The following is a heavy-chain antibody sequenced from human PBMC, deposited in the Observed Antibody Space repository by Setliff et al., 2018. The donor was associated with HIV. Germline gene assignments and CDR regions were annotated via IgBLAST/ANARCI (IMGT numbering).Heavy chain of an antibody. CDR3: ARRGNDYLWRNWFDP. D-gene: IGHD4-17*01. Sequence: SETLSLTCTVSGGSISSGSFFWSWLRQPAGKALEWIGHIYTSGSANYSPSLKSRVTISVDTSKNQFSVRLNSVTAADTAVYYCARRGNDYLWRNWFDPWGQGTLVTVSS. CDR1: GGSISSGSFF. J-gene: IGHJ5*02. V-gene: IGHV4-61*09. CDR2: IYTSGSA.